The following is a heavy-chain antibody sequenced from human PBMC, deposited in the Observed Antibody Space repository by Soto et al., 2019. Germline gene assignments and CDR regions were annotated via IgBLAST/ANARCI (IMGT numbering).Heavy chain of an antibody. CDR3: ARLTVLVPAAGIDEEGNWYFDL. D-gene: IGHD2-2*01. J-gene: IGHJ2*01. CDR1: GGSISSSSYY. V-gene: IGHV4-39*01. CDR2: IYYSGST. Sequence: PSETLSLTCTVSGGSISSSSYYWGWIRQPPGKGLEWIGSIYYSGSTYYNPSLKSRVTISVDTSKNQFSLKLSSVTAADTAVYYCARLTVLVPAAGIDEEGNWYFDLWGRGTLVTVSS.